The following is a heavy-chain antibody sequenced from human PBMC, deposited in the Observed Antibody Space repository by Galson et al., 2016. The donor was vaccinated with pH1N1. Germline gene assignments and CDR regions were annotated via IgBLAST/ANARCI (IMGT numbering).Heavy chain of an antibody. Sequence: SETLSLTCTLSGGSISGYFWSWIRQPPGKGLEWIGHVYDGVATDYNTSLKSRVTISIDTSKRQFFLNLTSVTAADTAVYYCARRLWDCTSINCYARTKSYFDPWGQGTRVTVSS. CDR1: GGSISGYF. CDR3: ARRLWDCTSINCYARTKSYFDP. V-gene: IGHV4-59*01. J-gene: IGHJ5*02. CDR2: VYDGVAT. D-gene: IGHD2-2*01.